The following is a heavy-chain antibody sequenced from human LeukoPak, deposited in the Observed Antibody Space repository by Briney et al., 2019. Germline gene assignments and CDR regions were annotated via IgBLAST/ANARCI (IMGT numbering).Heavy chain of an antibody. CDR2: IIPILGIA. CDR3: ARESVEMATIHFTPFDY. Sequence: GASVKVSCKASGGTFSSYAISWVRQAPGQGLEWMGRIIPILGIANYAQKFQGRVTITADKSTSTAYMELSSLRSEDTAVYYCARESVEMATIHFTPFDYWGQGTLVTVSS. V-gene: IGHV1-69*04. J-gene: IGHJ4*02. CDR1: GGTFSSYA. D-gene: IGHD5-24*01.